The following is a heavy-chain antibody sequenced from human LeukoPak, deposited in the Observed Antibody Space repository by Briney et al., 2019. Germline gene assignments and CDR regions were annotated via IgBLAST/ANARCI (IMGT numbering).Heavy chain of an antibody. Sequence: SETLSLTCTVSSGSISSSSYYWSWIRQPPGKGLEWIGYIYYSGSTNYNPSLKSRVTISVDTSKNQFSLKLSSVTAADTAVYYCARGPGIFGVVPDYFDYWGQGTLVTVSS. CDR3: ARGPGIFGVVPDYFDY. CDR1: SGSISSSSYY. J-gene: IGHJ4*02. CDR2: IYYSGST. V-gene: IGHV4-61*01. D-gene: IGHD3-3*02.